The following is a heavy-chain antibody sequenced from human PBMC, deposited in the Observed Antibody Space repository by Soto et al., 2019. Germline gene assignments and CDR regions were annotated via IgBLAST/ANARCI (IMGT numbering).Heavy chain of an antibody. CDR2: INHSGST. Sequence: PSETLSLTCAVYGGSFSGYYWSWIRQPPGKGLEWIGEINHSGSTDYNPSLKSRVTISVDTSKNQFSLKLSSVTAADTAVYYCARALGYCSGGSCTKNWFDPWGQGTLVTVSS. CDR3: ARALGYCSGGSCTKNWFDP. D-gene: IGHD2-15*01. V-gene: IGHV4-34*01. J-gene: IGHJ5*02. CDR1: GGSFSGYY.